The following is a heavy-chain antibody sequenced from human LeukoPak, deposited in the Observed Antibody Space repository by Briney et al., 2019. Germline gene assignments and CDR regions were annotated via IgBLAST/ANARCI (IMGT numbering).Heavy chain of an antibody. CDR1: GFTFSSYA. Sequence: PGGSLRLSCSASGFTFSSYAMHWVRQAPGKGLEYVSAISSNGGSTYYADSVKGRFTISRDNSKNTLYLQTSSLRAEDTAVYYCVKDLNYYDSSGSPHAFDIWGQGTMVTVSS. V-gene: IGHV3-64D*06. CDR3: VKDLNYYDSSGSPHAFDI. CDR2: ISSNGGST. J-gene: IGHJ3*02. D-gene: IGHD3-22*01.